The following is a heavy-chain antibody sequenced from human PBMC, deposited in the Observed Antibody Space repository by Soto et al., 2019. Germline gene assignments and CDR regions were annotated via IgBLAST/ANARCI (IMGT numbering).Heavy chain of an antibody. V-gene: IGHV3-64D*06. CDR3: VKDRLSSTIARFEY. CDR1: GFTFSTYA. J-gene: IGHJ4*02. Sequence: GGSLRLSCSASGFTFSTYAMHWVRQAPGKGLEYVSGISNNGGGTYYADSVKGRFTVSRDNSKNTLYLQMTSLSAEDTAVYYCVKDRLSSTIARFEYWGQGT. D-gene: IGHD1-26*01. CDR2: ISNNGGGT.